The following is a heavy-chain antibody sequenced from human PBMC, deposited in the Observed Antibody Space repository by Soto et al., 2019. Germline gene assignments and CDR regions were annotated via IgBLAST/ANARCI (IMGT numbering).Heavy chain of an antibody. V-gene: IGHV1-69*13. J-gene: IGHJ6*02. D-gene: IGHD2-2*01. CDR1: GGTFSSYA. CDR3: ARENIVVVPAAMASFLYYYGMDV. CDR2: IIPIFGTA. Sequence: SVKVSCKASGGTFSSYAISWVRQAPGQGLEWMGGIIPIFGTANYAQKFQGRATITADESTSTAYMELSSLRSEDTAVYYCARENIVVVPAAMASFLYYYGMDVWGQGTTVTVSS.